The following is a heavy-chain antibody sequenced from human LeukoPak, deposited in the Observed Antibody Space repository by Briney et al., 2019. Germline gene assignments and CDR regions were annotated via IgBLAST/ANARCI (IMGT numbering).Heavy chain of an antibody. CDR1: GFIFSNYW. J-gene: IGHJ4*02. Sequence: GGSLRLSCAASGFIFSNYWMHWVRQAPGRGLVWVSRINSDGSDTNYADSVKGRFTMSRDNAKNTLYLQMNSLRAEDTAVYYCARDRFLGSPFDYWGQGALVTVSS. CDR2: INSDGSDT. V-gene: IGHV3-74*01. D-gene: IGHD3-3*01. CDR3: ARDRFLGSPFDY.